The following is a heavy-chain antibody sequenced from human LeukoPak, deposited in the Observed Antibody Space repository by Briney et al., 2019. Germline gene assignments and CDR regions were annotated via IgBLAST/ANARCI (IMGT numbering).Heavy chain of an antibody. D-gene: IGHD3-3*01. CDR2: IKQEGSEK. CDR3: ARDQGDLWSVYSNYYYMDV. CDR1: GFTFSRYW. J-gene: IGHJ6*03. V-gene: IGHV3-7*01. Sequence: GGSLRLSCAASGFTFSRYWMSWVRQAPGKGLEWVANIKQEGSEKNYVDSVKGRFSISRDNAKNSLHLQMNSLRAEDTAVYYCARDQGDLWSVYSNYYYMDVWGKGTTVIVSS.